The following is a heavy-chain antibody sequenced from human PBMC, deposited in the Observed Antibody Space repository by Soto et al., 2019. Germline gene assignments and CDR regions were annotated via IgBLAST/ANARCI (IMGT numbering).Heavy chain of an antibody. J-gene: IGHJ4*02. CDR1: GFTFSSFS. D-gene: IGHD1-26*01. Sequence: GSLRLSCAASGFTFSSFSMNWVRQAPGMGLEWVSSISSDSVHILYADSVKGRFTTSRDNAKNSLHLQMNTLTAEDTAVYYCARFETVGPSPFEYWGQGTPVTVSS. V-gene: IGHV3-21*01. CDR2: ISSDSVHI. CDR3: ARFETVGPSPFEY.